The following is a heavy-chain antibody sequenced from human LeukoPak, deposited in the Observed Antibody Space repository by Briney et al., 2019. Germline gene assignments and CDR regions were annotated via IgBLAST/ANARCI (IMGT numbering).Heavy chain of an antibody. CDR3: ARRIYYPTETTDAFDI. D-gene: IGHD3-22*01. V-gene: IGHV4-61*01. CDR2: IYYSGST. Sequence: SETLSLTCTVSGVSISSSSYYWSWIRQPPGKGLEWIGYIYYSGSTNYNPSLKSRVTISVDTSKNQFSLKLSSVTAADTAVYYCARRIYYPTETTDAFDIWGQGTMVTVSS. J-gene: IGHJ3*02. CDR1: GVSISSSSYY.